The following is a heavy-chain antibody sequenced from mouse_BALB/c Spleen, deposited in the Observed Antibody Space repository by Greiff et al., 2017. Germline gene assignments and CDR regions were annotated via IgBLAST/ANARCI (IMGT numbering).Heavy chain of an antibody. CDR2: ISDGGSYT. CDR3: ARDGVTTATWFAY. Sequence: EVLLVESGGGLVKPGGSLKLSCAASGFTFSDYYMYWVRQTPEKRLEWVATISDGGSYTYYPDSVKGRFTIARDNAKNNLYLQMSSLKSDDTAMYYCARDGVTTATWFAYWGQGTLVTVSA. V-gene: IGHV5-4*02. CDR1: GFTFSDYY. D-gene: IGHD1-2*01. J-gene: IGHJ3*01.